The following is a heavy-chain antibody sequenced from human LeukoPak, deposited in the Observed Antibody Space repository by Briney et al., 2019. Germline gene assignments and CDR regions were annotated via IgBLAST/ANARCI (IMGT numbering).Heavy chain of an antibody. V-gene: IGHV3-21*01. CDR1: GFTFSRHS. CDR3: ARDRFAVSGTWDYYYMDV. J-gene: IGHJ6*03. D-gene: IGHD6-13*01. Sequence: GGSLRLSCAASGFTFSRHSINWVRQAPGKGLEWVSSISSSSSYIYYADSVKGRFTISRDNAKNSLYLQMNSLRAEDTAVYYCARDRFAVSGTWDYYYMDVWGKGTTVTVSS. CDR2: ISSSSSYI.